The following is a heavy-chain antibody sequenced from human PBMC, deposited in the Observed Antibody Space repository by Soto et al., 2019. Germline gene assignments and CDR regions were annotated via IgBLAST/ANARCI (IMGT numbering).Heavy chain of an antibody. J-gene: IGHJ4*02. CDR2: IIPIFGTA. D-gene: IGHD3-9*01. V-gene: IGHV1-69*13. CDR3: AREIRSDILTGYSSAPGGI. CDR1: GGTFSSYA. Sequence: GASVKVSCKASGGTFSSYAISWVRQAPGQGLEWMGGIIPIFGTADYAQKFQGRVTITADESTSTAYMELSSLRSEDTAVYYCAREIRSDILTGYSSAPGGIWGQGTLVTVSS.